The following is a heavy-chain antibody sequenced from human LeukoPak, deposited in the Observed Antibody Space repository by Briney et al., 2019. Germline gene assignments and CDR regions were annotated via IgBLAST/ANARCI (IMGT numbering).Heavy chain of an antibody. CDR2: IYPGDSDT. CDR1: GYSFTSYW. Sequence: GESLKISCKGSGYSFTSYWTGWVRQMPGKGLEWMGIIYPGDSDTRYSPSFQGQVTISADKSISTAYLQWSSLKASDTAMYYCARRRMVRGLVDYSDYWGQGTLVTVSS. J-gene: IGHJ4*02. D-gene: IGHD3-10*01. CDR3: ARRRMVRGLVDYSDY. V-gene: IGHV5-51*01.